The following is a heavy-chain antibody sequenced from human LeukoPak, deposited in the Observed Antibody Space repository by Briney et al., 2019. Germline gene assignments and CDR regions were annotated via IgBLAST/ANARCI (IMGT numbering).Heavy chain of an antibody. CDR3: VRHTAGAGMNAFDI. CDR2: IYSGGTT. Sequence: GGSLRLSCAASGFTFSSYSMNWARQAPGKGLEWVSVIYSGGTTYYADSVKGRFTISRDNSKNTLYLQMNSLRAEDTAVYYCVRHTAGAGMNAFDIWGQGTMVTVSS. CDR1: GFTFSSYS. D-gene: IGHD3-10*01. J-gene: IGHJ3*02. V-gene: IGHV3-66*04.